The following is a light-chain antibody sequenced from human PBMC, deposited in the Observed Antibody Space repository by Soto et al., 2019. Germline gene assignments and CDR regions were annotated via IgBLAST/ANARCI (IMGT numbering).Light chain of an antibody. CDR2: EVI. CDR1: GDDVGGYNY. J-gene: IGLJ3*02. Sequence: QSVLTQPASVSGSPGQSITISCAGTGDDVGGYNYVSWYQQHPGKAPKLMIYEVIRRPSGISNRFSGSKSGNTASLTISTLQAEDEAEYYCSSYTTSSTVVFGGGTKLTVL. V-gene: IGLV2-14*01. CDR3: SSYTTSSTVV.